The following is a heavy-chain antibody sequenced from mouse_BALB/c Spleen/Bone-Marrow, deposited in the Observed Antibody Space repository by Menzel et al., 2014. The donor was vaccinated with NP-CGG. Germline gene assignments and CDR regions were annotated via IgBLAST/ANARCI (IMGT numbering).Heavy chain of an antibody. J-gene: IGHJ2*01. CDR1: GFSLSSYG. Sequence: VQVVESGPGLVAPSQSLSITCTVSGFSLSSYGVHWVRQPPGKGLEWLGVIWAGGSTNYNSALMSRLSISKDNSKSQVFLKMNSLQTDDTAMYYCARGFHLDYWGQGTPLTVSS. D-gene: IGHD1-2*01. V-gene: IGHV2-9*02. CDR2: IWAGGST. CDR3: ARGFHLDY.